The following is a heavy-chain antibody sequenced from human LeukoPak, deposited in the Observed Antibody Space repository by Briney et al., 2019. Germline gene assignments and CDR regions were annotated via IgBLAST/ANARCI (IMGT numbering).Heavy chain of an antibody. J-gene: IGHJ4*02. CDR1: GFTFTSYA. D-gene: IGHD3-22*01. CDR3: AKDYYTGWYFDY. V-gene: IGHV3-23*01. Sequence: GGSLRLSCAASGFTFTSYAMSWVRQAPGKGLEWVSAISGSGGSTYYADSVKGRLTISRDNSKNTLYLQMNSLRAEDTAAYYCAKDYYTGWYFDYWGQGTLVTVSS. CDR2: ISGSGGST.